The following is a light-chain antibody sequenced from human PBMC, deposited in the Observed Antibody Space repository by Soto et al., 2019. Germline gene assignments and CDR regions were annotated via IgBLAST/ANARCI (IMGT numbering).Light chain of an antibody. CDR2: RNN. V-gene: IGLV1-47*01. CDR3: AAWDDSLSVLYV. Sequence: QSVLTQPPSASRTPGQRVTISCSGSSSNIGSNYVYWYQQLPGTAPKLLIYRNNQRPSGVPDRFSGSKSGTSASLAISGLRSEDEADYYCAAWDDSLSVLYVFGTGTKLTVL. CDR1: SSNIGSNY. J-gene: IGLJ1*01.